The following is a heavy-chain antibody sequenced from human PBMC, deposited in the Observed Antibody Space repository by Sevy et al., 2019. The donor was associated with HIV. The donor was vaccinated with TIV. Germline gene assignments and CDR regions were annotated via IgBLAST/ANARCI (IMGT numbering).Heavy chain of an antibody. CDR1: GSTFSNYA. J-gene: IGHJ3*02. Sequence: GGSLRLSCAASGSTFSNYAMHWVHQTPDRGLEWVAVVSYDGADTSYADSVKGRFTVSRDNSKSTLYLQMNSLRVDDSAVYFCARFPPQRAFDIWVQGTTVTVSS. CDR3: ARFPPQRAFDI. CDR2: VSYDGADT. V-gene: IGHV3-30*04.